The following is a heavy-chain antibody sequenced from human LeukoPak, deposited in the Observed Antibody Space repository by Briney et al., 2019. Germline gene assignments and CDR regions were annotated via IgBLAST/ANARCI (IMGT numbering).Heavy chain of an antibody. CDR3: AKDQAGG. CDR2: IRSDGGEE. CDR1: GFTFSNYG. D-gene: IGHD4-23*01. V-gene: IGHV3-30*02. Sequence: GGSLRLSCAASGFTFSNYGMHWVRQAPGKGLEWVSFIRSDGGEEYYADSVKGRFTISRDNSKNTLYLQMNSLRPEDTAIYYCAKDQAGGWGQGTLVTVSS. J-gene: IGHJ4*02.